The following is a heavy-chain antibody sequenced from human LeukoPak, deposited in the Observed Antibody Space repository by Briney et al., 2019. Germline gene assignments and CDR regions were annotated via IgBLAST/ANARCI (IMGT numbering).Heavy chain of an antibody. CDR3: ARDRDTMIVVGNYFDY. J-gene: IGHJ4*02. Sequence: ASVKVSCKASGYTFTSYGISWVRQAPGQGLEWMGWISAYNGNTNYAQKLQGRVTMTTDTSTSTAYMELRSLRSDGTAVYYCARDRDTMIVVGNYFDYWGQGTLVTVSS. CDR2: ISAYNGNT. CDR1: GYTFTSYG. V-gene: IGHV1-18*01. D-gene: IGHD3-22*01.